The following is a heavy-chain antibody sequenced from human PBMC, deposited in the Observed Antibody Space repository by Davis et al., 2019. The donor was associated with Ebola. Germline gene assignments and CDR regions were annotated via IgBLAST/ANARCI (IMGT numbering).Heavy chain of an antibody. CDR2: ISSGATA. CDR1: GFTVSSNY. CDR3: ARGRSAAGMNHYFDY. Sequence: GGSLRLSCVVSGFTVSSNYMNWVRQAPGKGLEWLSVISSGATAYYADSVKGRFTISRDYSKNTLFLQMNSLRVEDTAVYFCARGRSAAGMNHYFDYWGQGTLVTVSS. V-gene: IGHV3-66*01. D-gene: IGHD6-13*01. J-gene: IGHJ4*02.